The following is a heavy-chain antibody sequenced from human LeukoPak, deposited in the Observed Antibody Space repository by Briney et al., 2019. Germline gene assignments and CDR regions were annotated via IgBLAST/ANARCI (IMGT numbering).Heavy chain of an antibody. CDR1: GYSFISYY. J-gene: IGHJ4*02. D-gene: IGHD6-13*01. V-gene: IGHV5-51*01. CDR2: IFPGDSDT. Sequence: GESLKISCEGSGYSFISYYIGWVRQMPGKGLEWVRIIFPGDSDTRYSPSFQGQVTISADKSISTAYLQWSSLKASDTAMYYCARLWYSSSSRYFDYWGQGTLVTVSS. CDR3: ARLWYSSSSRYFDY.